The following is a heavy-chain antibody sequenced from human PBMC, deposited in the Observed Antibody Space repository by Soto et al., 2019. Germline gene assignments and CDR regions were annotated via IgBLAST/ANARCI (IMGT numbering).Heavy chain of an antibody. J-gene: IGHJ3*02. V-gene: IGHV3-30*18. Sequence: PGGSLRLSCAASGFTFSSYGMHWVRQAPGTGMERVAVISYDGSNKYYADSVKGRFTISRDNSKNTLYLQMNSLRAEDTAVYYCAKVLHDYVWGSYRPGDAFDIWGQGTMVTV. CDR1: GFTFSSYG. CDR2: ISYDGSNK. CDR3: AKVLHDYVWGSYRPGDAFDI. D-gene: IGHD3-16*02.